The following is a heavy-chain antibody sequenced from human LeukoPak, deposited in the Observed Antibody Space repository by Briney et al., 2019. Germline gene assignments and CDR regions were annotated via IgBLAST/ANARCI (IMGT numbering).Heavy chain of an antibody. Sequence: GASVKVSCKASGYTFTSYDINWVRQATGQAPEWMGWMSPNSGNTGYAQKFQGRVTMTRSTSMSTAYMELSSLRSEDTAVYYCARGPPNWGYDYWGQGTLVTVSS. CDR3: ARGPPNWGYDY. D-gene: IGHD7-27*01. J-gene: IGHJ4*02. V-gene: IGHV1-8*01. CDR1: GYTFTSYD. CDR2: MSPNSGNT.